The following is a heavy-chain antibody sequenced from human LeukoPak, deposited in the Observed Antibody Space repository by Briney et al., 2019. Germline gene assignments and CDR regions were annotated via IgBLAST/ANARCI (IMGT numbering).Heavy chain of an antibody. Sequence: PSETQSLTCAVYGGSFSGYYWSWIRQPPGKGLEWIGEINHSGSTNYNPSLKSRVTISVDTSKNQFSLKLSSVTAADTAVYYCARGHPMGYYDSSGYYYWGQGILVTVSS. V-gene: IGHV4-34*01. CDR2: INHSGST. CDR1: GGSFSGYY. D-gene: IGHD3-22*01. J-gene: IGHJ4*02. CDR3: ARGHPMGYYDSSGYYY.